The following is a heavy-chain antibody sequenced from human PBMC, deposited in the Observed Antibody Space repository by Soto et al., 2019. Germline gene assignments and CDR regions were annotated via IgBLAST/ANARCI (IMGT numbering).Heavy chain of an antibody. D-gene: IGHD3-22*01. J-gene: IGHJ3*02. CDR3: ASGYYDSSGQSNTFDI. V-gene: IGHV4-59*01. CDR1: GASISSSY. Sequence: PSETLSLTSTVSGASISSSYGSWIRQSPGKGLEWIGYVYYSGSTEYNPSLKSRVTISVDTSKNQFSLKLSSVTSADTAVYYCASGYYDSSGQSNTFDIWGLGTMVTVSS. CDR2: VYYSGST.